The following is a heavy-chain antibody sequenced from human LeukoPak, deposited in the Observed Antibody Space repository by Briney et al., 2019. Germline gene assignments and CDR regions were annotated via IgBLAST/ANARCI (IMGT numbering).Heavy chain of an antibody. CDR3: ARDGGIRYCSGGSCRTYGMDV. CDR1: GFTFSSYG. D-gene: IGHD2-15*01. V-gene: IGHV3-30*19. J-gene: IGHJ6*02. CDR2: ISYDGSSK. Sequence: GGSLRLSCAASGFTFSSYGMHWVRQAPGKGLEWVAVISYDGSSKYYADSVKGRFTISRDNSKNTLYLQMNSLRAEDTAVYYCARDGGIRYCSGGSCRTYGMDVWGQGTTVTVSS.